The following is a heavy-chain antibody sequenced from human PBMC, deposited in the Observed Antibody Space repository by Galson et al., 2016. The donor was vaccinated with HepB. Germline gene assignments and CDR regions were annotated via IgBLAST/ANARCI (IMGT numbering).Heavy chain of an antibody. CDR3: ARPGYSSTWVDS. V-gene: IGHV5-10-1*01. CDR1: GSTFTSYW. CDR2: IDPSDSST. Sequence: QSGAEVKKPGESLRISCKGSGSTFTSYWISCVRQMPGKGLEWMGRIDPSDSSTSYSPSLQGHVIISVDKSISTVYLQWTSLKASDTAMDYCARPGYSSTWVDSWGQGTLVTVSP. D-gene: IGHD6-6*01. J-gene: IGHJ4*02.